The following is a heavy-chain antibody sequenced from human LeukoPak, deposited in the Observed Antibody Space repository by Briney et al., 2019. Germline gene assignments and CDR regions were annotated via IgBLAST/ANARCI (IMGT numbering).Heavy chain of an antibody. CDR3: ARIPLPSYESSGYDFDS. D-gene: IGHD3-22*01. CDR1: GFTFSRYY. CDR2: ISGSSSNI. Sequence: PGGSLRLSCAASGFTFSRYYMNWVRQAPGKGLEWVAFISGSSSNIYYADSVRGRFTISIDNAKNSMYLQMNSLRPEDMAVYYCARIPLPSYESSGYDFDSWGQGNLVTVSS. V-gene: IGHV3-21*01. J-gene: IGHJ4*02.